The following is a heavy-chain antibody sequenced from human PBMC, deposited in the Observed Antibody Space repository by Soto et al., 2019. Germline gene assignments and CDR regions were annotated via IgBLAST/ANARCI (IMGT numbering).Heavy chain of an antibody. CDR2: IYYSGST. CDR1: GGSVSSGSYY. J-gene: IGHJ5*02. D-gene: IGHD3-9*01. CDR3: ARGLYFDWSSWFDP. V-gene: IGHV4-61*01. Sequence: SETLSLTCTVSGGSVSSGSYYWSWIRQPPGKGLEWIGYIYYSGSTNYNPSLKSRVTISVDTSKNQFSLKLSSVTAADTAVYYCARGLYFDWSSWFDPWGQGTLVTVSS.